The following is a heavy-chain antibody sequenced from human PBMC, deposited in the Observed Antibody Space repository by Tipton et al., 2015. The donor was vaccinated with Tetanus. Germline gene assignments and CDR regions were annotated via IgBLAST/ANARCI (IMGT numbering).Heavy chain of an antibody. V-gene: IGHV1-69*13. CDR3: ARSRGGTRVYYAIAF. J-gene: IGHJ4*02. D-gene: IGHD3-22*01. CDR2: FNPLSAAI. Sequence: QLVQSGAEVREPGSSVKVSCKASGNVFSDYAISWVRQAPGQGLEWMGGFNPLSAAIHYAQKFPGRVKIDVDELTNTAHMDIRSLRPEDTAVYYCARSRGGTRVYYAIAFWGQGTLVTVSS. CDR1: GNVFSDYA.